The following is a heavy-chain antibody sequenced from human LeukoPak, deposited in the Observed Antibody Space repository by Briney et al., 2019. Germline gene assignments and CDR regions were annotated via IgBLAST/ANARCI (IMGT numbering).Heavy chain of an antibody. Sequence: KSSETLSLTCTVSGGSISSYYWSWIRQPPGKGLEWIGYIYYSGSTNYNPSLKSRVTISVDTSKNQLSLKLSSVTAADTAVYYCAREDSSGYGAFDIWGQGTMVTVSS. J-gene: IGHJ3*02. CDR2: IYYSGST. D-gene: IGHD3-22*01. V-gene: IGHV4-59*01. CDR1: GGSISSYY. CDR3: AREDSSGYGAFDI.